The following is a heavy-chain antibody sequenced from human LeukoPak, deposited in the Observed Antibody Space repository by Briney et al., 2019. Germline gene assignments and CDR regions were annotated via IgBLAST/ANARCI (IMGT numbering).Heavy chain of an antibody. V-gene: IGHV3-33*01. CDR2: IWYDGSNK. Sequence: GGSLRLSCAASGFTFRSYGMHWVRQAPGKGLEWVAVIWYDGSNKYYADSVKGRFTISRDNSENTLYLQMNSLRAEDTAVYYCVRGRQVEECLLENWGQGTLVTVSS. J-gene: IGHJ4*02. CDR3: VRGRQVEECLLEN. D-gene: IGHD3-10*01. CDR1: GFTFRSYG.